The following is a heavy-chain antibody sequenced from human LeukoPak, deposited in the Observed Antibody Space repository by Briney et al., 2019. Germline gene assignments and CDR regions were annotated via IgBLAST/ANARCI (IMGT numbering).Heavy chain of an antibody. CDR1: GYTFSVYF. Sequence: GASVKVSCKASGYTFSVYFINWVRQAPGQGLEWMGIIYPSGGRTNYAQKFQGRVTMTRGMSTSTVYMELSSLRSEDTAVYYCASRTRPDVGAFDIWGQGTMVTVSS. D-gene: IGHD6-6*01. J-gene: IGHJ3*02. V-gene: IGHV1-46*01. CDR2: IYPSGGRT. CDR3: ASRTRPDVGAFDI.